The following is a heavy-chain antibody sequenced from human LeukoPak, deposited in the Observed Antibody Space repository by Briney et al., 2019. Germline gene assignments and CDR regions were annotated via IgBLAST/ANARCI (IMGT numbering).Heavy chain of an antibody. CDR3: ARSTIAARLDFDY. D-gene: IGHD6-6*01. J-gene: IGHJ4*02. CDR1: GFTFSSYA. CDR2: ISYDGSNK. V-gene: IGHV3-30*04. Sequence: PGGSLRLSCAASGFTFSSYAMHWVRQAPGKGLEWVAVISYDGSNKYYADSVKGRFTISRDNPKNTLYLQMNSLRAEDTAVYYCARSTIAARLDFDYWGQGTLVTVSS.